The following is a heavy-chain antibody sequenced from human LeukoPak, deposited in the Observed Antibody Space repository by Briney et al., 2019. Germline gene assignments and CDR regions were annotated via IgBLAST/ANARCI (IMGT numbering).Heavy chain of an antibody. CDR1: GFTFGSFA. D-gene: IGHD5-18*01. J-gene: IGHJ4*02. V-gene: IGHV3-23*01. CDR2: IFGSGGSP. CDR3: GKTTAGYSSGQKPAWPVDY. Sequence: GGSLRLSCEASGFTFGSFAMSSVRQAPGKGLDWIAGIFGSGGSPHYADSVKGRFTISRDNSKNTVYLQINSLRAEDTAVYYCGKTTAGYSSGQKPAWPVDYWGQGTLVTVSS.